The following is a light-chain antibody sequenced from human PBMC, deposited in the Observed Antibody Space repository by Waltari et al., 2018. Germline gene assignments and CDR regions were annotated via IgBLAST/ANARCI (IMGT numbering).Light chain of an antibody. CDR2: GAS. J-gene: IGKJ1*01. CDR1: QSVSSSY. CDR3: QQYGSSPPT. Sequence: EIVLTQSPGTPSLSPGERATLSCRASQSVSSSYLAWYQQKPGQAPRLRIYGASSRATGIPDRFSGSGSGTGFTLTISRLEPEDFAVYYCQQYGSSPPTFGQGTRVEIK. V-gene: IGKV3-20*01.